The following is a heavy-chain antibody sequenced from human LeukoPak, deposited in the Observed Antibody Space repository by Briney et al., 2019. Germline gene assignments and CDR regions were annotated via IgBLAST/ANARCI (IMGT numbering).Heavy chain of an antibody. CDR2: ISSSSGTI. Sequence: GGSLRLSCAASGSTFSSYSMNWVRQAPGKGLEWVSYISSSSGTIYYADSVKGRFTISRDNAKNSLYLQMNSLRAEDTAVYYCARRSLRGEAFDIWGQGTMVTVSS. J-gene: IGHJ3*02. CDR3: ARRSLRGEAFDI. CDR1: GSTFSSYS. V-gene: IGHV3-48*01.